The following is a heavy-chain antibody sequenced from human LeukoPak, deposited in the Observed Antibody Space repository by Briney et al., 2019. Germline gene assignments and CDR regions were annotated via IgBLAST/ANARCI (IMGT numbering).Heavy chain of an antibody. V-gene: IGHV1-46*01. CDR2: INPRGGST. J-gene: IGHJ4*02. CDR3: ARVIPSAILDS. Sequence: ASVKVSCKASGYTFINFYIHWVRQAPGQGLEWMGIINPRGGSTSYAQKFQGRVTMTWDTSTSTVYMEVSSLTSEDTAVYYCARVIPSAILDSWGQGTLVTVFS. CDR1: GYTFINFY. D-gene: IGHD2-21*01.